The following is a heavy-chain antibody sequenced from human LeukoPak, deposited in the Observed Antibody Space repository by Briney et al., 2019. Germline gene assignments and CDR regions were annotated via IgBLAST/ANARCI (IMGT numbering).Heavy chain of an antibody. V-gene: IGHV3-9*01. CDR2: ISWTSDIL. D-gene: IGHD6-13*01. CDR3: ARVLGIAAAGTGY. Sequence: GGSLRLSCTASGFTFDDSAMHWVRQAPGKGLEWVSGISWTSDILGYADSVKGRFTISRDNAKNTLYLQMNSLRAEDTAVYYCARVLGIAAAGTGYWGQGTLVTVSS. CDR1: GFTFDDSA. J-gene: IGHJ4*02.